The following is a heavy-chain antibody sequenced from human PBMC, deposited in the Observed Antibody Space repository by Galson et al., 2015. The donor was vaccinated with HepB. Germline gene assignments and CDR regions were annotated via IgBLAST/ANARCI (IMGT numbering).Heavy chain of an antibody. CDR2: ISAYTSNT. V-gene: IGHV1-18*01. CDR3: ARDGPQDYYDSSGYYYFDY. CDR1: GYTFTTYG. Sequence: SVKVSCKASGYTFTTYGISWVRQAPGQGLEWMGWISAYTSNTNNAQKFQGRVTMTTDTATSTAYMELRSLRSDDTAVYYCARDGPQDYYDSSGYYYFDYWGQGTMVTVSS. J-gene: IGHJ4*03. D-gene: IGHD3-22*01.